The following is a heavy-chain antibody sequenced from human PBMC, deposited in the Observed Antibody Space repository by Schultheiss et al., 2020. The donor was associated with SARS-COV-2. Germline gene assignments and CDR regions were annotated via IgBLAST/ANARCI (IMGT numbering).Heavy chain of an antibody. V-gene: IGHV5-10-1*01. CDR3: ARRGYGDYGIDY. D-gene: IGHD4-17*01. CDR2: IDPSDSYT. CDR1: GYRFTNFW. J-gene: IGHJ4*02. Sequence: GESLKISCKGSGYRFTNFWISWVRQMPGKGLEWMGRIDPSDSYTNYSPSFQGHVTISADKSISTAFLQWSSLKASDTAMYYCARRGYGDYGIDYWGQGTLVTVSS.